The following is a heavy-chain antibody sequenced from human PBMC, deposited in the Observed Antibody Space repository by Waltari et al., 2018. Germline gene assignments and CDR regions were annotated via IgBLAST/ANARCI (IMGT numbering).Heavy chain of an antibody. Sequence: QVQLVQSGAEVKKPGASVKVSCKASGYTFTSYYMHWVRQAPGQGLEWMGIINPSGGSKSYAQKFQGRVTMTRDTSTSTVYMELSSLRSEDTAVYYCARDYGDYEYFQHWGQGTLVTVSS. CDR2: INPSGGSK. D-gene: IGHD4-17*01. V-gene: IGHV1-46*01. J-gene: IGHJ1*01. CDR1: GYTFTSYY. CDR3: ARDYGDYEYFQH.